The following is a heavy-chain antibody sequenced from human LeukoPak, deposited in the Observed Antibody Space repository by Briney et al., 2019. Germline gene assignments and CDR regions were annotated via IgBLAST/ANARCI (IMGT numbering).Heavy chain of an antibody. V-gene: IGHV4-34*01. Sequence: SETLSLTCAVYGGSFSGSNWRWIRQPPGKGLEWIGEIYNSGSTIYNPSLKSRVTISVDTSKNQFSLNLISVTAADTAVYYGVRAYDHWGQGTLVTVSS. CDR3: VRAYDH. CDR2: IYNSGST. J-gene: IGHJ4*02. CDR1: GGSFSGSN.